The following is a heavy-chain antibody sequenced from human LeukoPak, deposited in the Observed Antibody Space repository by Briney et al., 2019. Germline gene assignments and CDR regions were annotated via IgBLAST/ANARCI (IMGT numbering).Heavy chain of an antibody. CDR1: GGSISSYY. CDR3: ARAVRSGYYPIFDY. J-gene: IGHJ4*02. Sequence: SETLSLTCTVSGGSISSYYWSWIRQPPGKGLEWIGYIYYSGSTNYNPSLKSRVTISVDTSKNHFSLKLSSVTAADTAVYYCARAVRSGYYPIFDYWGQGTLVTVSS. D-gene: IGHD3-3*01. V-gene: IGHV4-59*01. CDR2: IYYSGST.